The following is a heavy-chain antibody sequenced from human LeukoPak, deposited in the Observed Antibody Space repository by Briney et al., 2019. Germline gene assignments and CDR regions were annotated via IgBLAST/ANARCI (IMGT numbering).Heavy chain of an antibody. D-gene: IGHD2-2*01. V-gene: IGHV4-39*01. J-gene: IGHJ4*02. CDR2: IFYSGTT. CDR1: GGSISSRSYY. CDR3: ASENCSGTSCSSFDY. Sequence: SETLSLTCTVSGGSISSRSYYWGWIRQPPGKGLEWIGSIFYSGTTYYNPSLKSRVTISVDTSKNQFSLRLSSVTAADTAVYYCASENCSGTSCSSFDYWGQGTLATVSS.